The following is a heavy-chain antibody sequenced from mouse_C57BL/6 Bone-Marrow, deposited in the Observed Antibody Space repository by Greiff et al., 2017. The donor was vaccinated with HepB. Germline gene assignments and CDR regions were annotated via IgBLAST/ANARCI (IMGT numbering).Heavy chain of an antibody. CDR2: ISDGGSYT. Sequence: EVKLVESGGGLVKPGGSLKLSCAASGFTFSSYAMSWVRQTPEKRLEWVATISDGGSYTYYPDNVKGRFTISRDNAKNNLYLQMSHLKSEDTAMYYCARALGSSNYFDYWGQGTTLTVSS. V-gene: IGHV5-4*03. J-gene: IGHJ2*01. CDR3: ARALGSSNYFDY. CDR1: GFTFSSYA. D-gene: IGHD1-1*01.